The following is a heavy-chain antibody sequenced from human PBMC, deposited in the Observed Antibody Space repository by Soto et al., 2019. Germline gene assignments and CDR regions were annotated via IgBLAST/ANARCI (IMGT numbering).Heavy chain of an antibody. J-gene: IGHJ4*02. CDR2: ISGTGVSS. CDR1: GFTFSSYS. CDR3: AKPRLVAGLIKYVDFAS. V-gene: IGHV3-23*01. Sequence: RRLSCEVSGFTFSSYSLSWVRQSPGKGLEWVAVISGTGVSSQYADSVKGRFTISRDNSKNTLTLQMNSLRAEDTAVYYCAKPRLVAGLIKYVDFASWGQGTLVTVSS. D-gene: IGHD6-19*01.